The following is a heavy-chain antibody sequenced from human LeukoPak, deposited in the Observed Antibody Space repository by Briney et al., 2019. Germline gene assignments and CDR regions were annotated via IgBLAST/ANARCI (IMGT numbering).Heavy chain of an antibody. Sequence: ASVKVSCKASGYTFTSYGISWVRQAPGQGLEWMGWISAYNGNTNYAQRLQGRVTMTTDTSTSTAYMELRSLRSDDTAVYYCARGVVVPVAMGPHFWFDPWGQGTLVTVSS. J-gene: IGHJ5*02. V-gene: IGHV1-18*01. CDR2: ISAYNGNT. D-gene: IGHD2-2*01. CDR3: ARGVVVPVAMGPHFWFDP. CDR1: GYTFTSYG.